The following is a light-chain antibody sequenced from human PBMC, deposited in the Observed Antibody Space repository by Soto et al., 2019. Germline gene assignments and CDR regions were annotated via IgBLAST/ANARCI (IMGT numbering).Light chain of an antibody. CDR3: SSFAANDNVV. CDR2: EVN. J-gene: IGLJ2*01. CDR1: SGDVGAYDY. V-gene: IGLV2-8*01. Sequence: QSVLTQPPSASGSPGQSVAISCTGTSGDVGAYDYVCWYQQHPGKAPKLILYEVNKRPSGVPDRFSGSKSGNTASLTVSGXQAEDEADYYCSSFAANDNVVFGGGTK.